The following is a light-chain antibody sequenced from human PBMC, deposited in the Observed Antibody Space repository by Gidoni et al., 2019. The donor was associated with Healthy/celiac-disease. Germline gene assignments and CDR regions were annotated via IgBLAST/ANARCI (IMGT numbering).Light chain of an antibody. V-gene: IGLV3-21*04. CDR1: NIGSKS. Sequence: SYVLTQPPSVSVAPGKTARITCGGNNIGSKSVHWYQQKPGQAPVLVIYYDSDRPSGIPERFSGSNSGNTATLTISRVEAGDEADYYCQVWDSSSDHPVFGTGTKVXVX. J-gene: IGLJ1*01. CDR2: YDS. CDR3: QVWDSSSDHPV.